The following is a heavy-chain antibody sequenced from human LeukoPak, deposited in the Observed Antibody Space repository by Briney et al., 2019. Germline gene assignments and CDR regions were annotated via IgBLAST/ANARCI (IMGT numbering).Heavy chain of an antibody. Sequence: GESLKISCKASGYSFTSYWIGWVRQMPGKGPEWMGIIYPDDSDTRYSPSFQGQVTISADKSISTAYLQWSSLKASDTAMYYCARLPYCSGGSCPPVYFDSWGQGTLVTVSS. CDR3: ARLPYCSGGSCPPVYFDS. V-gene: IGHV5-51*01. D-gene: IGHD2-15*01. J-gene: IGHJ4*02. CDR2: IYPDDSDT. CDR1: GYSFTSYW.